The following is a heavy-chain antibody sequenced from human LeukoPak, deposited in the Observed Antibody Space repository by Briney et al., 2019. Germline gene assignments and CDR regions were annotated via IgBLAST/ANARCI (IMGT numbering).Heavy chain of an antibody. Sequence: QPGRSLRLSCVASGFTFNSYAMHWVRQAPGKGLEYVAVISYDGSDRYYADSVKGRFTIPRDNSKNTLYVQMNSLGAEDTAIYYCASQRPGQVDPYYYGMDLWGKGTTVIVSS. V-gene: IGHV3-30*04. CDR3: ASQRPGQVDPYYYGMDL. CDR2: ISYDGSDR. CDR1: GFTFNSYA. D-gene: IGHD6-25*01. J-gene: IGHJ6*04.